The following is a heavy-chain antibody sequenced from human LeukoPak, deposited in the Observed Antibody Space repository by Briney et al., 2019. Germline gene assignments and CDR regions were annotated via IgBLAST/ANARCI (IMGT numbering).Heavy chain of an antibody. CDR3: AKSLDWYWYFDY. D-gene: IGHD2-8*02. J-gene: IGHJ4*02. V-gene: IGHV3-30*18. Sequence: GGSLRLSCVASGFTFSSYGMHWVRQALGKGLEWVAVISYDGSNKFYVDSVKGRFTISRDNSKNTLYLQMNSLRAEDTAVYYCAKSLDWYWYFDYWGQGTLVTVSS. CDR1: GFTFSSYG. CDR2: ISYDGSNK.